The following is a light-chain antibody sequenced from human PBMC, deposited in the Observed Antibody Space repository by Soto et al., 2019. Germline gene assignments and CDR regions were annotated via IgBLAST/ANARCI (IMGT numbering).Light chain of an antibody. CDR1: SSDVGGYKF. CDR2: EVI. V-gene: IGLV2-14*01. Sequence: QSALTQPASVSGSPGQSITISCTGTSSDVGGYKFVSWYQQYPGKAPKLMIYEVINRPSGISNRFSGSKSGNTASLTISGLQAEDEADYYCASYTSSSTLVFGGGTKLTVL. J-gene: IGLJ2*01. CDR3: ASYTSSSTLV.